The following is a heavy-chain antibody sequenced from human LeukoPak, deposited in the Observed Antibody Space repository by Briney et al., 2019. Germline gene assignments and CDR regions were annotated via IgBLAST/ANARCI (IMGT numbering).Heavy chain of an antibody. Sequence: GGSLRLSCSASGFTFSSYAMTWVRQAPGKGLEWVSAISGSGGNTYYTDSVEGRFTISRDNSKNRMYVQINSLRVEDTAVYYCAKGGSWYRPTFFDSWGQGTLVTVSS. V-gene: IGHV3-23*01. J-gene: IGHJ4*02. D-gene: IGHD6-13*01. CDR1: GFTFSSYA. CDR2: ISGSGGNT. CDR3: AKGGSWYRPTFFDS.